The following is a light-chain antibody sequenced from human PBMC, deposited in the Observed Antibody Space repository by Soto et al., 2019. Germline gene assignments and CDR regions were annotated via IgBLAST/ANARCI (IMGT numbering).Light chain of an antibody. V-gene: IGLV1-51*01. J-gene: IGLJ3*02. CDR3: GTWDSRLSGEA. Sequence: QAVLTQPPSVSAAPGQNVTISCSGSYSNIGNNYVSWYQQLPGTAPKLLIYDNYKRPSGIPDRFSGSRSGTSATLGITGLQTGDEADYYCGTWDSRLSGEAFGGGTKLTVL. CDR2: DNY. CDR1: YSNIGNNY.